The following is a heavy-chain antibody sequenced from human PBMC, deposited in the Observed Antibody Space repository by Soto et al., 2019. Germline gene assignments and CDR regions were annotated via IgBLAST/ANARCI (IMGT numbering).Heavy chain of an antibody. CDR3: ARGKVIVVVVAATLFDP. CDR1: GGSISSGGYY. Sequence: SETLSLTCTVSGGSISSGGYYWSWIRQHPGKGLEWIGYIYYSGSTYYNPSLKSRVTISVDTSKNQFSLKLSSLTAADTAVYYCARGKVIVVVVAATLFDPWGQGTLVTVSS. D-gene: IGHD2-15*01. V-gene: IGHV4-31*03. J-gene: IGHJ5*02. CDR2: IYYSGST.